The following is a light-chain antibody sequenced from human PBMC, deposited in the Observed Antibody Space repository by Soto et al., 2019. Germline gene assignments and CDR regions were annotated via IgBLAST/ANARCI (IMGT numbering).Light chain of an antibody. CDR1: QSISSY. CDR3: QQSYSTPVTWT. J-gene: IGKJ1*01. V-gene: IGKV1-39*01. CDR2: AAS. Sequence: DIQMTQSPSSLSASVGDRVTITCRASQSISSYLNWYQQKPGKAPKLLIYAASSLQSGVPSRFSGSGSGTDFTLTISSLQPEDFATYYCQQSYSTPVTWTFGQGTKV.